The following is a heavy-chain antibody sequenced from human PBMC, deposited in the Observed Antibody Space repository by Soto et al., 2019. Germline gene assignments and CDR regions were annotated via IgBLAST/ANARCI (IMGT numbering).Heavy chain of an antibody. CDR3: TREGGSYDY. V-gene: IGHV1-46*01. D-gene: IGHD1-26*01. CDR2: INPSSGDT. J-gene: IGHJ4*02. Sequence: QVQLLQSGAEVKKPGASVKVSCKASGYTFTSYYMHWVRQAPGQGLEWMGIINPSSGDTTYAQKFQGRVTMTRDTSTSTIFMQLSSLRSEDTAVYYCTREGGSYDYWGQGTLVTVSS. CDR1: GYTFTSYY.